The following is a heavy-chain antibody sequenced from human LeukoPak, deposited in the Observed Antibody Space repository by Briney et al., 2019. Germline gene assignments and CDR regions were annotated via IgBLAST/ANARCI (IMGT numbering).Heavy chain of an antibody. J-gene: IGHJ6*02. CDR2: ISSSSSTI. CDR1: GFTFSSYS. Sequence: GGSLRLSCAASGFTFSSYSMNWVRQAPGKGLEWVSYISSSSSTIYYADSVKGRFTISRDNSKNTLYMQMNSLGAEDTAVYYCAKRAPMVRGRTDYQYGMDVWGQGTTVTVSS. CDR3: AKRAPMVRGRTDYQYGMDV. D-gene: IGHD3-10*01. V-gene: IGHV3-48*01.